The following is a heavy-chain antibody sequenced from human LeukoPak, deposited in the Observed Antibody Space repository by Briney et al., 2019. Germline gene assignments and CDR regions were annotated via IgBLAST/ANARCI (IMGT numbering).Heavy chain of an antibody. J-gene: IGHJ4*02. D-gene: IGHD2-15*01. CDR2: IYGDGST. CDR1: GFTVSRNY. CDR3: AIGSYCSGGSCYPLFDY. Sequence: GGSLRLSCAASGFTVSRNYMNWVRQAPGKGLEWVSGIYGDGSTYYADFVKGRFTISRDSSKSTLYLQMNSLRAEDTAVYYCAIGSYCSGGSCYPLFDYWGRGTLVTVSS. V-gene: IGHV3-53*01.